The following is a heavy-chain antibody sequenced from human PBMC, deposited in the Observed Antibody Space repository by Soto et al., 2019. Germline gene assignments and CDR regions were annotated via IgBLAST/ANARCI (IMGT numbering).Heavy chain of an antibody. Sequence: QVQLVQSGAEVKKPGSSVKVSCKASGDTFSSYAISWVRQAPGQGLEWMGGFIPIFGTANYAQKFQSRVTITADESTSTAYMELRRLRSEETAVYYRERDGSGYRSRSSPMDVWCQGTAVSVSS. D-gene: IGHD3-22*01. J-gene: IGHJ6*02. CDR3: ERDGSGYRSRSSPMDV. CDR2: FIPIFGTA. CDR1: GDTFSSYA. V-gene: IGHV1-69*01.